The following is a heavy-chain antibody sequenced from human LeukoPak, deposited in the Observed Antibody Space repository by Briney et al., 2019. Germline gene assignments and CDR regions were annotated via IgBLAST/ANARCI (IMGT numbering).Heavy chain of an antibody. J-gene: IGHJ3*02. Sequence: QSGGSLRLSCAASGFTFSRYAMIWVRQAPGNGLEWVANINQDESVEQYADSVKGRFTITRDNGKNSLYLQMNSLRAEDTAVYYCSAGDVFDIWGQGTMVTVSS. CDR3: SAGDVFDI. CDR1: GFTFSRYA. V-gene: IGHV3-7*01. CDR2: INQDESVE.